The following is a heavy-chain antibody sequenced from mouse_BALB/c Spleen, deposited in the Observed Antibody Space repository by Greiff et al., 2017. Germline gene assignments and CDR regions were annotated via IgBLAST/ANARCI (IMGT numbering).Heavy chain of an antibody. D-gene: IGHD6-1*01. CDR2: IFPGSGNT. Sequence: QLQQSGPELVKPGASVKISCKASGYSFTSYYIHWVKQRPGQGLEWIGWIFPGSGNTKYNEKFKGKATLTADTSSSTAYMQLSSLTSEDSAVYFCARGQGYFDYWGQGTTLTVSS. CDR1: GYSFTSYY. V-gene: IGHV1-66*01. J-gene: IGHJ2*01. CDR3: ARGQGYFDY.